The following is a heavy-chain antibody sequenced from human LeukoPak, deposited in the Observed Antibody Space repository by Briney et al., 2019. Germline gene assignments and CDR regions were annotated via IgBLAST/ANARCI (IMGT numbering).Heavy chain of an antibody. Sequence: GGSLRLSCAASGFTFSNAWMSWVRQAPGKGLGWVGRIKSKTDGGTTDYAAPVKGRFTISRDDSKNTLYLQMNSLKTEDTAVYYCTLARYCSGGSCYWAHFDYWGQGTLVTVSS. CDR2: IKSKTDGGTT. D-gene: IGHD2-15*01. V-gene: IGHV3-15*01. CDR1: GFTFSNAW. CDR3: TLARYCSGGSCYWAHFDY. J-gene: IGHJ4*02.